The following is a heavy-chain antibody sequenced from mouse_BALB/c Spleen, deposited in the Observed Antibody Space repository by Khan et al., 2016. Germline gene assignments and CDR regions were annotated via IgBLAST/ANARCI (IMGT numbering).Heavy chain of an antibody. J-gene: IGHJ4*01. CDR2: IRNKANGYTT. V-gene: IGHV7-3*02. CDR3: ARGHCDDAMDY. CDR1: GFTFPDYY. Sequence: EVELVESGGGLVQPGGSLRLSCATSGFTFPDYYMSWVRQPPGKALEWLGFIRNKANGYTTEYSASVKGRFTISRDNSQSILYLQMNTLRAEDSATYYCARGHCDDAMDYWGQGTSVTVSS.